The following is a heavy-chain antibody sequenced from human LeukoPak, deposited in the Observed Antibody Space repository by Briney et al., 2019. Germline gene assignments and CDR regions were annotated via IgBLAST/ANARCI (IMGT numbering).Heavy chain of an antibody. CDR2: IGAGGTFT. D-gene: IGHD1-14*01. CDR3: AKGSERYYFDY. CDR1: GFTFSSYA. J-gene: IGHJ4*02. V-gene: IGHV3-23*01. Sequence: GGSLRLSCTASGFTFSSYAMNWVRQAPGKGLEWVSGIGAGGTFTYYADSVKGRFTISRDNSRNTLYLQMNSLRADDTAVYYCAKGSERYYFDYWGQGTLVTVSS.